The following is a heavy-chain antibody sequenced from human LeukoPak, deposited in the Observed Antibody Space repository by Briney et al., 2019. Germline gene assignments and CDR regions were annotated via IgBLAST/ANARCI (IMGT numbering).Heavy chain of an antibody. J-gene: IGHJ4*02. CDR1: GASINSYY. V-gene: IGHV4-59*01. D-gene: IGHD6-13*01. CDR3: ARTSSSRP. Sequence: KPSETLSLTCTVSGASINSYYWSWIRQPPGKGLEWIGCIYDSGSTDYNPSLKSRVTISVDTSKNQFSLKLTSVTAAGTAMYYCARTSSSRPWGQGTLVTVSS. CDR2: IYDSGST.